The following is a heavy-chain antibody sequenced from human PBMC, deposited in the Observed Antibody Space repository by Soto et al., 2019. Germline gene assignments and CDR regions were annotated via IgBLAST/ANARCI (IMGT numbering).Heavy chain of an antibody. CDR2: ISSSSSYI. J-gene: IGHJ4*02. V-gene: IGHV3-21*01. CDR3: ARELWSYY. Sequence: PGGSVRLSCAASGFTFSSYGMHWVRQAPGKGLEWVSSISSSSSYIYYADSVKGRFTISRDNAKNSLYLQMNSLRAEDTAVYYCARELWSYYWGQGTLVTVSS. D-gene: IGHD5-18*01. CDR1: GFTFSSYG.